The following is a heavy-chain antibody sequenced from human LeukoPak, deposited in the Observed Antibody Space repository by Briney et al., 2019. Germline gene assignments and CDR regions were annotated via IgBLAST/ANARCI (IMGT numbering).Heavy chain of an antibody. CDR2: IIPIFGTA. CDR1: GGTFSSYA. J-gene: IGHJ4*02. Sequence: GSSVKVSCKASGGTFSSYAISWVRQAPGQGLEWMGGIIPIFGTANYAPKFQGRVTITADESTSTAYMELSSLRSEDTAVYYCARGGGYCSSTSCYAFDYWGQGTLVTVSS. D-gene: IGHD2-2*01. V-gene: IGHV1-69*01. CDR3: ARGGGYCSSTSCYAFDY.